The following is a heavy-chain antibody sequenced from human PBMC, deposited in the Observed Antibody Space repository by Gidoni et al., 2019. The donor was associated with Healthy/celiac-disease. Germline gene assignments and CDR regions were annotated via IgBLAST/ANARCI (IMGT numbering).Heavy chain of an antibody. V-gene: IGHV3-23*01. Sequence: EVPLLESGGGLVQPGGSLRLSCAASGFPFSSYARSWVRQAPGKGLEWVSAISGSGGSTYYADSVKGRFTISRDNSKNTLYLQMNSLRAEDTAVYYCAKATILVAAYFNWGQGTLVTVSS. J-gene: IGHJ4*02. CDR1: GFPFSSYA. CDR3: AKATILVAAYFN. CDR2: ISGSGGST. D-gene: IGHD2-15*01.